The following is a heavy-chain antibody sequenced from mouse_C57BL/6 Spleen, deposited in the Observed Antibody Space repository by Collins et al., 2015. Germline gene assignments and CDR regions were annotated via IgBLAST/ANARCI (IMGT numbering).Heavy chain of an antibody. Sequence: EVQLQQSGAELARPGASVKLSCTASGFNIKDYYMHWVKQRPEQGLEWIGRIDPEDGDTEYAPKFQGKATMTADTSSNTAYLQLSSLTSEDTAVYYCTRGLYYYGSSYSFDYWGQGTTLTVSS. CDR1: GFNIKDYY. CDR3: TRGLYYYGSSYSFDY. J-gene: IGHJ2*01. CDR2: IDPEDGDT. V-gene: IGHV14-1*01. D-gene: IGHD1-1*01.